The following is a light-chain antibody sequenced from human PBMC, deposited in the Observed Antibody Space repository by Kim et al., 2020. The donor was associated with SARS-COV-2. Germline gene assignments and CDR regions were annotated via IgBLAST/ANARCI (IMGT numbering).Light chain of an antibody. CDR2: GAS. J-gene: IGKJ2*01. CDR1: QTVSSSY. V-gene: IGKV3-20*01. Sequence: SPGERAPLACRASQTVSSSYLAWYQQKPGQAPRLLIYGASSRATGIPDRFSGSGSGTDFTLTISRLEPEDSAVYYCQQYGSSPIYTFGQGTKLEI. CDR3: QQYGSSPIYT.